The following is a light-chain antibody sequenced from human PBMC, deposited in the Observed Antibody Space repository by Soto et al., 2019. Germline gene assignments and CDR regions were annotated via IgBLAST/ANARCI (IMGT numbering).Light chain of an antibody. J-gene: IGLJ1*01. CDR2: DVS. Sequence: QSALTQPASVSGSPVQSITISCTGTSSDVGGYNYVSWYQQHPGKAHKLMIYDVSNRPSGVSNRFSGSKSGNTASLTISGLQAEDEADYYCSSYTSSSTLYVFGTGTKLTVL. CDR3: SSYTSSSTLYV. CDR1: SSDVGGYNY. V-gene: IGLV2-14*01.